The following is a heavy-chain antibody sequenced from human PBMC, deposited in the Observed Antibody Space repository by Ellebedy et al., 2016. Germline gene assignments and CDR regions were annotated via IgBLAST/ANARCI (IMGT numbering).Heavy chain of an antibody. Sequence: SETLSLXXAVYGGSFSGYYWSWIRQPPGKGLEWIGEINHSGSTNYNPSLKSRVTISVDTSKNQFSLNLSSVTAADTAVYYCARISEYGYYLYWGQGTLVTVSS. D-gene: IGHD3-22*01. J-gene: IGHJ4*02. V-gene: IGHV4-34*01. CDR1: GGSFSGYY. CDR3: ARISEYGYYLY. CDR2: INHSGST.